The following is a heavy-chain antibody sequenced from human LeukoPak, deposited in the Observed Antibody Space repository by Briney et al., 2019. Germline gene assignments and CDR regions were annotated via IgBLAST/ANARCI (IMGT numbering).Heavy chain of an antibody. J-gene: IGHJ6*02. CDR1: GFTFSSYS. CDR3: ARESRLGGRPSYYGMDV. Sequence: PGGSLRLSCAASGFTFSSYSMNWVRQAPGKGLEWVSSISSSSSYIYYADSVKGRFTISRDNAKNSLYLQMNSLRAEDTAVYYCARESRLGGRPSYYGMDVWGQGTTVTVSS. D-gene: IGHD4-23*01. V-gene: IGHV3-21*01. CDR2: ISSSSSYI.